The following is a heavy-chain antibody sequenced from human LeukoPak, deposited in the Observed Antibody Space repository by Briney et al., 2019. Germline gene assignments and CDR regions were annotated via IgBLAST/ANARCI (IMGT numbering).Heavy chain of an antibody. CDR2: ISGSGGST. Sequence: GGSLRLSCAASGFTFSSYAMSWVRQAPGKGLEWASAISGSGGSTYYADSVKGRFTISRDNSKNTLYLQMNSLRAEDTAVYYCAKGGGVLLWFGESFDYWGQGTLVTVSS. J-gene: IGHJ4*02. CDR1: GFTFSSYA. CDR3: AKGGGVLLWFGESFDY. D-gene: IGHD3-10*01. V-gene: IGHV3-23*01.